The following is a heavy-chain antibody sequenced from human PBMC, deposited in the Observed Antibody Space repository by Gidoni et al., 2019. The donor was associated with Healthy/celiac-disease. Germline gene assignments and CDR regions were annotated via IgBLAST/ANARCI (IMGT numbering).Heavy chain of an antibody. CDR2: IRNKANSYTT. J-gene: IGHJ4*02. Sequence: EVQLVESGGGLVQPGGSLRISCAASGFTFSAHYMDWVRQAPGKGLEWVGRIRNKANSYTTEYAASVKGRFTISRDDSKNSLYLQMNSLKTEDTAVYYCARSAGDYWGQGTLVTVSS. V-gene: IGHV3-72*01. CDR3: ARSAGDY. CDR1: GFTFSAHY. D-gene: IGHD6-19*01.